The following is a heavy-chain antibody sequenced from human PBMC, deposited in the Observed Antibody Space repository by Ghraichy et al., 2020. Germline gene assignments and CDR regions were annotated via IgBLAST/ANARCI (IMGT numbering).Heavy chain of an antibody. CDR3: AKGYSSGXXQYFFDY. J-gene: IGHJ4*02. V-gene: IGHV3-43*01. D-gene: IGHD6-19*01. CDR1: GFTFDDYT. Sequence: SCAASGFTFDDYTMHWVRQAPGKGLEWVSLITWDGGSTYSADSVKGRFTISRDNSKNSLYLQMISLRTEDTALYYCAKGYSSGXXQYFFDYWGQGTLVT. CDR2: ITWDGGST.